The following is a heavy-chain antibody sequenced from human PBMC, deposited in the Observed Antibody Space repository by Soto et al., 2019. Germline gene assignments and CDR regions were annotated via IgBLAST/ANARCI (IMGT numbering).Heavy chain of an antibody. Sequence: QVQLVQSGAEVKKPGSSVKVSCKASGGTFSSYAISWVRQAPGQGLEWMGGIIPIFGTAHYAQKFQGRVRITADDATSTAYMELSSLRSEDSAVYYGARAAWELLEWGYWGQGTLVTFSS. CDR1: GGTFSSYA. CDR2: IIPIFGTA. CDR3: ARAAWELLEWGY. J-gene: IGHJ4*02. V-gene: IGHV1-69*12. D-gene: IGHD1-26*01.